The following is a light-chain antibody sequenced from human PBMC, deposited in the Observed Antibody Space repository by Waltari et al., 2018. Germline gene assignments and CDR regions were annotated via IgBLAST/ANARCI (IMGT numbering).Light chain of an antibody. CDR3: QQYNNWSPGT. Sequence: ETVVTQSPATLSVSPGERATLSCRTSQTIGRSLAWYQQKPGQAPRLVIYGASIRATGIPARFSGSGSETEFALTISGLQSEDFAVYYCQQYNNWSPGTFGQGTKVEI. V-gene: IGKV3-15*01. J-gene: IGKJ1*01. CDR1: QTIGRS. CDR2: GAS.